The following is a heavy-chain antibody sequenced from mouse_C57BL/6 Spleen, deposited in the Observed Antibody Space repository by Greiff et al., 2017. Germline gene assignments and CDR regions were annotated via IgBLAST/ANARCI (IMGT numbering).Heavy chain of an antibody. J-gene: IGHJ2*01. Sequence: EVQLQQSGPVLVKPGASVKMSCKASGYTFTDYYMNWVKQSHGKSLEWIGVINPYNGGTSYNQKFKGKATLTVDKSSSTAYMELNSLTSEDSAVYYCAPLEEGCDYWGQGTTLTVSS. D-gene: IGHD3-2*02. CDR1: GYTFTDYY. V-gene: IGHV1-19*01. CDR2: INPYNGGT. CDR3: APLEEGCDY.